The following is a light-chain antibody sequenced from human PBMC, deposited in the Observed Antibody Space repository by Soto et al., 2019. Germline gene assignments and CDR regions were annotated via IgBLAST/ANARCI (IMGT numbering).Light chain of an antibody. CDR1: SSNIGAGFD. V-gene: IGLV1-40*01. CDR2: GNS. J-gene: IGLJ3*02. Sequence: QSVLTQPPSVSGAPGQRVTISCSGSSSNIGAGFDVHWYHQIAGTAPKLLIYGNSHRPSVVPDRFSGSKACTSGALAINGLQAEDEAHYYCQSYDNRLSGSWVFGGGTKLTVL. CDR3: QSYDNRLSGSWV.